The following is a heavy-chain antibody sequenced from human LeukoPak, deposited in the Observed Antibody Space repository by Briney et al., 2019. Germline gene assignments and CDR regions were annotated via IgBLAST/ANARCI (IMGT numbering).Heavy chain of an antibody. CDR1: GGSVFLSYYY. CDR3: ARGTLYSGWSYYFDD. D-gene: IGHD6-19*01. J-gene: IGHJ4*02. V-gene: IGHV4-39*07. CDR2: VYYSGTT. Sequence: AETLSLTCSVSGGSVFLSYYYWGWVRQPPGKALEWIGSVYYSGTTSSNPSLKSRVTISVDMSKNEFSLRLRSVTAADTAMYYCARGTLYSGWSYYFDDWGQGNQVTVSS.